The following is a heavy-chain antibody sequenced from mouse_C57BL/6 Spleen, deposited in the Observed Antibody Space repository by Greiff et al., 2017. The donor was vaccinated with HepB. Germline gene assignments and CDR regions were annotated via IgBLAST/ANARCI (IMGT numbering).Heavy chain of an antibody. Sequence: VQLQQSGAELATPGASVKLSCKASGYTFTSYWMHWVKQRPGQGLEWIGYLNPSSGYTKYNQKFKDKATLTADKSSSTAYMQLSSLTYEDSAVYYCARSRERDYYGSSFDVWGTGTTVTVSS. CDR1: GYTFTSYW. CDR3: ARSRERDYYGSSFDV. CDR2: LNPSSGYT. D-gene: IGHD1-1*01. V-gene: IGHV1-7*01. J-gene: IGHJ1*03.